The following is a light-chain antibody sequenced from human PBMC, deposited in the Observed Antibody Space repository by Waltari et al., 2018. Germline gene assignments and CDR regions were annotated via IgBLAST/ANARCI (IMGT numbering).Light chain of an antibody. Sequence: EIVLTQSPGTLSLSPVERATLSCRASQSVSRTLAWYQQKPGQAPRLLIYDASTRATGIPDRFSGSGSGTDFSLTISRLEPEDFAVYYCQKYGTLPATFGQVTKVEIK. CDR1: QSVSRT. V-gene: IGKV3-20*01. CDR3: QKYGTLPAT. J-gene: IGKJ1*01. CDR2: DAS.